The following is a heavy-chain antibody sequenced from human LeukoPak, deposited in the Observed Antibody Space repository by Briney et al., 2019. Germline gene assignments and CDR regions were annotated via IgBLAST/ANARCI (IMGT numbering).Heavy chain of an antibody. V-gene: IGHV3-23*01. J-gene: IGHJ4*02. CDR1: GFTFSSYA. D-gene: IGHD3-22*01. CDR2: ISGSGGST. Sequence: GGSLRLSCAAPGFTFSSYAMSWVRQAPGKGLEWVSAISGSGGSTYYADSVKGRFTISRDNSKNTLYLQMNSLRAEDTAVYYCAKDLEYYDSSGHFDYWGQGTLVTVSS. CDR3: AKDLEYYDSSGHFDY.